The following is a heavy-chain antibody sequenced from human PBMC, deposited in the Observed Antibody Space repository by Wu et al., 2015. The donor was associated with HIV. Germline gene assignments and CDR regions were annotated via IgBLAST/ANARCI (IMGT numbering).Heavy chain of an antibody. D-gene: IGHD3-10*01. CDR2: INPNSGDT. Sequence: QVQMVQSGAEVKKPGAAVKVSCESSGYTFTGYYIHWVRQAPGQGLEWMGWINPNSGDTNYAQKFQGRVAMTRDTSVSTVYMEMSGLRSDDTAVYYCARGGFLLWFGELSGWFDPWGQGTLVTVSS. CDR1: GYTFTGYY. J-gene: IGHJ5*02. V-gene: IGHV1-2*02. CDR3: ARGGFLLWFGELSGWFDP.